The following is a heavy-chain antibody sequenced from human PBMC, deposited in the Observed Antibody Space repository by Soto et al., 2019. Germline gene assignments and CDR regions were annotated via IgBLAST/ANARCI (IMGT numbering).Heavy chain of an antibody. CDR1: GFTFINFH. J-gene: IGHJ5*02. Sequence: EVQLVESGGGLVQPGGSLRLSCSASGFTFINFHMHWVRQAPGKGLEYVSVISGNGINTHYADSVKGRFTISRDNSKNTLSLQMGSLRLEDTAMYYCVKGVYGGAYGSWGQGTLVTVSS. CDR2: ISGNGINT. D-gene: IGHD4-17*01. V-gene: IGHV3-64D*06. CDR3: VKGVYGGAYGS.